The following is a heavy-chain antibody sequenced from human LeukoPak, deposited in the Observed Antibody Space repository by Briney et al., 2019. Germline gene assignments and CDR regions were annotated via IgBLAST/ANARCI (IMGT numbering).Heavy chain of an antibody. V-gene: IGHV3-11*06. CDR1: GFTFSDYY. J-gene: IGHJ4*02. Sequence: GGSLRLSCVASGFTFSDYYMSWIRQAPGKGLEWVSYISSSSSYTNYADSVKGRFTISRDNAKNSLYLQMNSLRAEDAAVYYCARDPEYGDYLDYWGQGTLVTVPS. D-gene: IGHD4-17*01. CDR2: ISSSSSYT. CDR3: ARDPEYGDYLDY.